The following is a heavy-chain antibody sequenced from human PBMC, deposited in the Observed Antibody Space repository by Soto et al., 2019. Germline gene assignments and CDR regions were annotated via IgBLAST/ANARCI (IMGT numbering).Heavy chain of an antibody. J-gene: IGHJ4*02. CDR2: INAGNGNT. V-gene: IGHV1-3*01. Sequence: GVPVKVSCKASRYTFTGYAMHWVRHAPGQRLEWMGWINAGNGNTKYSQKFQGRVTITRDTSASTAYMELSSLRSEDTAVYYCARAVAVAADFDYWGQGTLVTVSS. CDR3: ARAVAVAADFDY. D-gene: IGHD6-19*01. CDR1: RYTFTGYA.